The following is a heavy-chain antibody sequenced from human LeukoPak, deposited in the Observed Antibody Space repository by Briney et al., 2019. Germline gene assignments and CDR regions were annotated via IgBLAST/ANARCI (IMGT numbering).Heavy chain of an antibody. CDR2: IYHSGST. V-gene: IGHV4-38-2*02. Sequence: SETLSLTCTVSGYSISSGYYWGWIRQPPGKGLEWIGSIYHSGSTYYNPSLKSRVTISVDTSKNQFSLKLSSVTAADTAVYYCARDQGSYSSGWFPLDYWGQGTLVTVSS. J-gene: IGHJ4*02. D-gene: IGHD6-19*01. CDR3: ARDQGSYSSGWFPLDY. CDR1: GYSISSGYY.